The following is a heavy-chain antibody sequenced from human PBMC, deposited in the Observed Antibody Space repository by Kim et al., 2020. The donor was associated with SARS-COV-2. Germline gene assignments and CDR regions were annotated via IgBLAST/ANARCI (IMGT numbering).Heavy chain of an antibody. J-gene: IGHJ4*02. Sequence: SETLSLTCTVSGGSISSSSYYWGWIRQPPGKGLEWIGSIYYSGSTYYNPSLKSRVTISVDTSKNQFSLKLSSVTAADTAVYYCARHGATAMVTLFDYWGQGTLVTVSS. CDR2: IYYSGST. D-gene: IGHD5-18*01. CDR1: GGSISSSSYY. CDR3: ARHGATAMVTLFDY. V-gene: IGHV4-39*01.